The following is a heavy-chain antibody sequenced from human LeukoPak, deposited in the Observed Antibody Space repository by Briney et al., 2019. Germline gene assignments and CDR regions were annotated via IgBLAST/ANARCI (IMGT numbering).Heavy chain of an antibody. Sequence: GGSLRLSCAASGFPFSTCWMTWVRQAPGKGLEWVANIKQDGSEKYYVDSVKGRFTISRDNAKNSLDLQMNSLRAEDTAVYYCARDYDWGQGTLVAVSS. CDR1: GFPFSTCW. J-gene: IGHJ4*02. V-gene: IGHV3-7*04. D-gene: IGHD3-16*01. CDR2: IKQDGSEK. CDR3: ARDYD.